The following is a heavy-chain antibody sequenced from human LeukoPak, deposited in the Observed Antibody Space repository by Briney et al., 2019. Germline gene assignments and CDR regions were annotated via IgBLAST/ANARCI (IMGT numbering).Heavy chain of an antibody. D-gene: IGHD3-3*01. CDR2: ISGSGGST. J-gene: IGHJ3*02. Sequence: PGGSLRLSCAASGFTFNNYAMSWVRQAPGKGLEWVSAISGSGGSTYYADSVKGRFTISRDNSKNTLYLQMNSLRAEDTAVYYCARAVYDFGGAFDIWGQGTMVTVSS. CDR1: GFTFNNYA. V-gene: IGHV3-23*01. CDR3: ARAVYDFGGAFDI.